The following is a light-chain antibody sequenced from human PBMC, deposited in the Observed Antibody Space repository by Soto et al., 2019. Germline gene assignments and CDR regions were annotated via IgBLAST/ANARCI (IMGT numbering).Light chain of an antibody. Sequence: DIQLNQSPSSVSASVGDRVSITCRASQDIGSYLAWYQQKSGKAPKLLIHTASTLQTGVPFRFSGSGSGTEFTLTISSLQPGDFATYYCQHLHSYPLSFGGGTKVDIK. CDR3: QHLHSYPLS. J-gene: IGKJ4*01. CDR1: QDIGSY. V-gene: IGKV1-9*01. CDR2: TAS.